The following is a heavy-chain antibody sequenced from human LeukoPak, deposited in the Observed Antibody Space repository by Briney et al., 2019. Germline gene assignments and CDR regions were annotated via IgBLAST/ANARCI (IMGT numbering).Heavy chain of an antibody. D-gene: IGHD6-13*01. Sequence: GGSLRLSCAASGFTVSSYGMHWVRQAPGKGLEWVAVISYDGSNKYYADSVKGRFTISRDNSKNTLYLQMNSLRAEDTAVYYCAKPDSSSWYGNVDYWGQGTLVTVSS. CDR1: GFTVSSYG. CDR3: AKPDSSSWYGNVDY. CDR2: ISYDGSNK. V-gene: IGHV3-30*18. J-gene: IGHJ4*02.